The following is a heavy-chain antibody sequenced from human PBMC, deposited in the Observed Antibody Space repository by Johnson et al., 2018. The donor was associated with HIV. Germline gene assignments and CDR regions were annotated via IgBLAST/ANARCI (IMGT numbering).Heavy chain of an antibody. Sequence: HLVESGGGVVQPGGSLRLSCAASGFTFSSYGMHWVRQAPGKGLEWVAFIRYDGSNKYYADSVKGRFTISRDNAKNSLYLQMNSLRAEDTAVYYCARPIARGASDIWGQETMVTVSS. CDR3: ARPIARGASDI. J-gene: IGHJ3*02. CDR1: GFTFSSYG. CDR2: IRYDGSNK. D-gene: IGHD3-10*01. V-gene: IGHV3-30*02.